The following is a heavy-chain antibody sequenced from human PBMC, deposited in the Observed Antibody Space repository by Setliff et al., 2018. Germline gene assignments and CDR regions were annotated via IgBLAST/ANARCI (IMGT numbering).Heavy chain of an antibody. V-gene: IGHV4-61*02. J-gene: IGHJ4*02. Sequence: SETLSLTCTVSGGSISSGSYYWSWIRHPAGKGLEWIGRVYTNGGSDYNPSLKSRVTISLDPSANQFSLNLSSVTAADTAFYYCAKERYFDWFFEDWGQGTLVTVSS. CDR1: GGSISSGSYY. CDR3: AKERYFDWFFED. D-gene: IGHD3-9*01. CDR2: VYTNGGS.